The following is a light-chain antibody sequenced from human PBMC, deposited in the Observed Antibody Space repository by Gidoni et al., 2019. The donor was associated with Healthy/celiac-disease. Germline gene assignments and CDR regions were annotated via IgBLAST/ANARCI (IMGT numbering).Light chain of an antibody. J-gene: IGLJ2*01. CDR1: SSDVGGYKY. V-gene: IGLV2-11*01. Sequence: PRSVSGSHGQSVIISCTGTSSDVGGYKYVCWYHQNPGKAPQLRIYDVSKRLSVFPDRVSGSKSGNTASLSISGIQAEDDADYYCCSYAGSYTGVYGGWTKLTVL. CDR2: DVS. CDR3: CSYAGSYTGV.